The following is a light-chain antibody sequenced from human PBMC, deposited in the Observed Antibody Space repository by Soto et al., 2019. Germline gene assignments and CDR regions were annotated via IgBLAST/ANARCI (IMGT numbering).Light chain of an antibody. J-gene: IGLJ1*01. CDR1: SSDIGAYNF. V-gene: IGLV2-14*01. CDR2: DVS. CDR3: TSYTTSGSYV. Sequence: SLLPQPSSLSGSPGQSITISCPGTSSDIGAYNFVSWYQQHPGKAPKLMIYDVSNRPSGVSDRFSGFKSGDTASLTISGLQAEDEADYYCTSYTTSGSYVFGTGTKVTVL.